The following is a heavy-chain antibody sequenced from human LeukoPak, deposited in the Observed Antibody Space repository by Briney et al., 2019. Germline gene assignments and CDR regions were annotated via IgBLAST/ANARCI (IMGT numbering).Heavy chain of an antibody. D-gene: IGHD4-17*01. CDR3: ARRLTTVTTLVDY. CDR2: IIPILGIA. V-gene: IGHV1-69*04. CDR1: GGTFSSYA. J-gene: IGHJ4*02. Sequence: SVKVSCKASGGTFSSYAISWVRQAPGQGLEWMGRIIPILGIANYAQKFQGRVTITADKSTSTAYMELSSLRSEDTAVYYCARRLTTVTTLVDYWGQGTLVTVSS.